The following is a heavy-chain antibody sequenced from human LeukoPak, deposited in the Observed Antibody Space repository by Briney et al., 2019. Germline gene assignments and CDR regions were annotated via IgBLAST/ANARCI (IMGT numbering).Heavy chain of an antibody. D-gene: IGHD3-22*01. CDR1: GFTSSSYA. Sequence: GGSLRLSCAVSGFTSSSYAMSWVRHGPRKGQGWVSAKSGSGGSTYYAGSVKGRFTISRDNSKNTLYLQMNSLRAEDTAVYYCAKEASSGYLDYWGQGALVTVSS. CDR3: AKEASSGYLDY. J-gene: IGHJ4*02. CDR2: KSGSGGST. V-gene: IGHV3-23*01.